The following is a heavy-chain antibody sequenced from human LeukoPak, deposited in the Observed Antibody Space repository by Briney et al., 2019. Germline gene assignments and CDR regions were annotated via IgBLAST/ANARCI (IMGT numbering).Heavy chain of an antibody. Sequence: GGSLRLSCAASGFAFSSYEMNWIRQAPGKGLEWVSYISSSGPTIYYADSVKGRFTISRDNAKNSLYLQMNSLRAEDTAVYYCARGRFGYNYDYWGQGTLVTVSS. V-gene: IGHV3-48*03. CDR1: GFAFSSYE. J-gene: IGHJ4*02. CDR3: ARGRFGYNYDY. D-gene: IGHD5-18*01. CDR2: ISSSGPTI.